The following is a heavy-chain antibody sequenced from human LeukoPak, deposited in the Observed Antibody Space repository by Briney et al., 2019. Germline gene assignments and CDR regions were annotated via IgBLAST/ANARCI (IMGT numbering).Heavy chain of an antibody. V-gene: IGHV4-30-4*08. CDR1: GGSISSGDYY. Sequence: SETLSLTCTVSGGSISSGDYYWSWIRQPPGKGLEWIGYIYYSGSTYYNPSLKSRVTISVDTSKNQFSLKLSSVTAADAAVYYCARVDFCSGYSPFDYWGQGTLVTVSS. CDR3: ARVDFCSGYSPFDY. J-gene: IGHJ4*02. CDR2: IYYSGST. D-gene: IGHD3-3*01.